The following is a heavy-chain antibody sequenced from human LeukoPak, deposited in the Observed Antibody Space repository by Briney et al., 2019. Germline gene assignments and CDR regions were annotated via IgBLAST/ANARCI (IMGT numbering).Heavy chain of an antibody. V-gene: IGHV1-18*01. J-gene: IGHJ4*02. CDR2: ISAYNGNT. CDR1: GYTFINYG. D-gene: IGHD5-12*01. CDR3: ARDEDRGDISHGY. Sequence: ASVKVSCTASGYTFINYGITCVPQAPGQGLEWMGWISAYNGNTNYAQKLQGRVTMTTDTSTSTAYMELRSLRSDDTAVYYCARDEDRGDISHGYWGQGTLVTVSS.